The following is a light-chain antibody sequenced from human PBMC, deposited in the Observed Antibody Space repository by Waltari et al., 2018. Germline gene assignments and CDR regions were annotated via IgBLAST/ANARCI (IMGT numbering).Light chain of an antibody. Sequence: AIRMTQSPSSFSTSTGDSVTITCRASQGISSYLAWYQQKPGKAPKLLIYAASTLQSGVPSRFSGSGSGKDFTLTISCLQSEDFGTYYCQQYYSYPRLTFGGGTKVEIK. CDR1: QGISSY. CDR2: AAS. CDR3: QQYYSYPRLT. J-gene: IGKJ4*01. V-gene: IGKV1-8*01.